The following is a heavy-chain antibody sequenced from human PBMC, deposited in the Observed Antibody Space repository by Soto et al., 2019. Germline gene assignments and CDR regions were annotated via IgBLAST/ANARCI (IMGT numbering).Heavy chain of an antibody. CDR2: ISYDGSNK. Sequence: GGSLRLSCAASGFTFSSYAMHWVRQAPGKGLEWVAVISYDGSNKYYADSVKGRFTISRDNSKNTLYLQMNSLRAEDTAVYYCARRYSGLLDYWGRGTLVTVSS. CDR3: ARRYSGLLDY. D-gene: IGHD2-15*01. CDR1: GFTFSSYA. V-gene: IGHV3-30-3*01. J-gene: IGHJ4*02.